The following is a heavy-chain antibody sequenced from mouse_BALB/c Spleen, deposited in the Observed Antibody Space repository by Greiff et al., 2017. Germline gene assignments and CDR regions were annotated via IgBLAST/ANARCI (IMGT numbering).Heavy chain of an antibody. CDR2: ISSGSSTI. V-gene: IGHV5-17*02. CDR1: GFTFSSFG. D-gene: IGHD1-1*01. CDR3: ARSYGSNFDY. Sequence: EVMLVESGGGLVQPGGSRKLSCAASGFTFSSFGMHWVRQAPEKGLEWVAYISSGSSTIYYADTVKGRFTISRDNPKNTLFLQMTSLRSEDTAMYYCARSYGSNFDYWGQGTTLTVAS. J-gene: IGHJ2*01.